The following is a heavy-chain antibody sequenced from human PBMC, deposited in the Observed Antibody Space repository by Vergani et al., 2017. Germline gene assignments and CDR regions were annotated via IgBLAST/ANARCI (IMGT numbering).Heavy chain of an antibody. V-gene: IGHV1-69*06. D-gene: IGHD5-18*01. CDR2: IIPIFGTA. J-gene: IGHJ6*02. CDR3: AGARDTAQSDILLGFYYGMDV. CDR1: GGTFSSYA. Sequence: QVQLVQSGAEVKKPGSSVKVSCKASGGTFSSYAISWVRQAPGQGLEWMGGIIPIFGTANYAQKFQGRVTITADKSTSTAYMELSSLRSEDTAVYYCAGARDTAQSDILLGFYYGMDVWGQGTTVTVSS.